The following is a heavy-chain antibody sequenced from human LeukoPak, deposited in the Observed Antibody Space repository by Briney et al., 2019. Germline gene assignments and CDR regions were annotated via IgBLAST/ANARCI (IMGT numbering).Heavy chain of an antibody. CDR2: IWYDGSNK. CDR1: GFTFSSYG. Sequence: PGRSLRLSCAASGFTFSSYGMHWVRQAPGKGLEWVAVIWYDGSNKYYADSVKGRFTISRDNSKNTLYLQMNSLRAEDTAVYYCARASTYYYDCSGYQTWFDPWGQGTLVSVSS. CDR3: ARASTYYYDCSGYQTWFDP. J-gene: IGHJ5*02. V-gene: IGHV3-33*01. D-gene: IGHD3-22*01.